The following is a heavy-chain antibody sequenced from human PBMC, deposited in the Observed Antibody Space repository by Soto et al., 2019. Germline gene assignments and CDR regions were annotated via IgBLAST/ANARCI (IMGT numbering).Heavy chain of an antibody. D-gene: IGHD3-22*01. J-gene: IGHJ4*02. CDR1: GYNFFGYG. V-gene: IGHV1-18*01. CDR3: ARGRRPLIGVRYDTSGYFVH. CDR2: ISVYNAKT. Sequence: QVQLVQSGAEVKEPGASVKVSCKASGYNFFGYGLSWVRQAPGQGLEWMGWISVYNAKTNYAQKFQGRVTMTPDTSATTVYRELRSLTSADTAVYYCARGRRPLIGVRYDTSGYFVHWGQGTLVTVSS.